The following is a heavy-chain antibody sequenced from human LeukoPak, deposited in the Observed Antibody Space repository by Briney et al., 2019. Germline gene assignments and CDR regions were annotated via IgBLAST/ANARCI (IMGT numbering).Heavy chain of an antibody. J-gene: IGHJ6*03. CDR3: ARTTEGYCRGRSCYSYYYYMDV. Sequence: SETLSLTCTVSDGSISSSSYYWGWIRQPPGKGLEWIGSIYYSRSTYYNPSLKSRVTISVDTSKNQFSLKLSSVTAADTAVYYCARTTEGYCRGRSCYSYYYYMDVWGKGTTVTVSS. CDR2: IYYSRST. V-gene: IGHV4-39*07. D-gene: IGHD2-15*01. CDR1: DGSISSSSYY.